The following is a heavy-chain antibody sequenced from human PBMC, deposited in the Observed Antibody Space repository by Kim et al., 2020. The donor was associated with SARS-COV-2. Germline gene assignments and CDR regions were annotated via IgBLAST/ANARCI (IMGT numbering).Heavy chain of an antibody. CDR2: ISGSGGST. V-gene: IGHV3-23*01. D-gene: IGHD3-22*01. Sequence: GGSLRLSCAASGFTFSSYAMSWVRQAPGKGLEWVSAISGSGGSTYYADSAKGRFTISRDNSKNTLYLQMNSLRAEDTAVYYCAKVRFNYYDSSGYPDAFDIWGQGTMVTVSS. CDR1: GFTFSSYA. CDR3: AKVRFNYYDSSGYPDAFDI. J-gene: IGHJ3*02.